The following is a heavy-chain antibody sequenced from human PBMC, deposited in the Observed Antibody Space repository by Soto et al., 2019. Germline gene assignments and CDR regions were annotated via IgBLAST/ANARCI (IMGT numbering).Heavy chain of an antibody. D-gene: IGHD6-19*01. Sequence: GSLRLSCAASGFAFSNAWMNWVRQAPGKGLEWVGRIKSKTDGGTTDYAAHVKGRFTISRDDSKNTLYLQMNSLKTEDTAVYYCTTDSQVAVAGDDGTYYFDYWGQGTLVTVSS. CDR2: IKSKTDGGTT. J-gene: IGHJ4*02. CDR1: GFAFSNAW. V-gene: IGHV3-15*07. CDR3: TTDSQVAVAGDDGTYYFDY.